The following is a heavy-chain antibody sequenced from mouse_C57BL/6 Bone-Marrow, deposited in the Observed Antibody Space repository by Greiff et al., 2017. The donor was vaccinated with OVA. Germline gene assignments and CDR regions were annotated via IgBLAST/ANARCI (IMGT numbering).Heavy chain of an antibody. V-gene: IGHV5-12*01. D-gene: IGHD1-1*01. CDR3: ARRGYYGSSFFFAY. CDR1: GFTFSDYY. CDR2: ISSGGGST. Sequence: EVKLVESGGGLVQPGGSLKLSCAASGFTFSDYYMYWVRQTPEKRLEWVAYISSGGGSTYYPDTVKGRFTISSDNAKNTLYLQMRRLKSEDTAMDYCARRGYYGSSFFFAYWGQGTLVTVSA. J-gene: IGHJ3*01.